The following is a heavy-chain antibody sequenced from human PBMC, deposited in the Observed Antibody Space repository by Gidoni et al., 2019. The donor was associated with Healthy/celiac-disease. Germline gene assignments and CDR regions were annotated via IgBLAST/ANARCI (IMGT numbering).Heavy chain of an antibody. CDR1: GYTFTSYY. CDR2: INPSGGST. J-gene: IGHJ6*02. CDR3: ATYDFWSDHDYGMDV. V-gene: IGHV1-46*01. D-gene: IGHD3-3*01. Sequence: QVQLVQSGAEVKKPGASVKVSCKASGYTFTSYYMHWVRQAPGQGLEWMGIINPSGGSTSYAQKFQGRVTMTRDTSTSTVYMELSSLRSEDTAVYYCATYDFWSDHDYGMDVWGQGTTVTVSS.